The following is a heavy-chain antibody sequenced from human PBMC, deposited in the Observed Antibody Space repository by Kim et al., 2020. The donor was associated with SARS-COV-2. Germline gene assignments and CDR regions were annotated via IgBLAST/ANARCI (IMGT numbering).Heavy chain of an antibody. CDR1: GYTFTSYA. Sequence: ASVKVSCKASGYTFTSYAMHWVRQAPGQRLEWMGWINAGNGNTKYSQKFQGRVTITRDTSASTAYMELSSLRSEDTAVYYCARVGTMVRGVFGWFDPWGQGTLVTVSS. D-gene: IGHD3-10*01. CDR3: ARVGTMVRGVFGWFDP. V-gene: IGHV1-3*01. J-gene: IGHJ5*02. CDR2: INAGNGNT.